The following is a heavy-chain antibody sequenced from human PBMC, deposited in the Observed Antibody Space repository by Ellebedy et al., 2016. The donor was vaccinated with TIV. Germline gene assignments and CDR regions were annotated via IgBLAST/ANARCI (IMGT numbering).Heavy chain of an antibody. D-gene: IGHD2-8*01. CDR1: GFTVSNNY. Sequence: GGSLRLSCAASGFTVSNNYMSWFRQAPGKGLDWVSLIYSGGNTHYADSVKGRFTISRDSSDNTVYLQMNSLRVEDTAVYYCATGYAQNGQWGQGTLATVSS. V-gene: IGHV3-66*01. CDR2: IYSGGNT. J-gene: IGHJ4*02. CDR3: ATGYAQNGQ.